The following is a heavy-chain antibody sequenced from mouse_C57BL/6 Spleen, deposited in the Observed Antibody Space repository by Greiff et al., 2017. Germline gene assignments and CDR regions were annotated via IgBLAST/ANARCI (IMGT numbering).Heavy chain of an antibody. CDR2: IDPETGGT. D-gene: IGHD4-1*01. CDR3: TRAGWDSDFDY. V-gene: IGHV1-15*01. CDR1: GYTFNDYE. J-gene: IGHJ2*01. Sequence: QVQLKESGAELVRPGASVTLSCKASGYTFNDYEMHWVKQTPVHGLEWIGAIDPETGGTAYTPKFQGKAILTADKSSSTAYMERRSLTSEDSAVYYCTRAGWDSDFDYWGQGTTLTGAS.